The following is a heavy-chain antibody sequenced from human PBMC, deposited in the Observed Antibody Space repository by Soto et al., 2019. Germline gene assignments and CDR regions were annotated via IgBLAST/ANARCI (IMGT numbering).Heavy chain of an antibody. Sequence: GGSLRLSCAASGFTFSSYAMHWVRQAPGKGLEWVAVISYDGSNKYYADSVKGRFTISRDNSKNTLYLQMNSLRAEDTAVYYCARWGWLQLGLHYSSGMDVRGQGTTVTVSS. CDR1: GFTFSSYA. J-gene: IGHJ6*02. CDR2: ISYDGSNK. D-gene: IGHD5-12*01. CDR3: ARWGWLQLGLHYSSGMDV. V-gene: IGHV3-30-3*01.